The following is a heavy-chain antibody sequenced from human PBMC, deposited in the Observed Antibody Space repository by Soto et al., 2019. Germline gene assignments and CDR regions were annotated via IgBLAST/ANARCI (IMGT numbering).Heavy chain of an antibody. V-gene: IGHV4-59*12. J-gene: IGHJ2*01. Sequence: SETLSLTCTVSGVSISSYYWSWIRQPPGKGLEWIGYIYYSGSTNYNPSLKSRVTISVDTSKNQFSLKLSSVTAADTAVYYCAREIMPLTNDWYFDLWGRGTLVTVSS. CDR1: GVSISSYY. CDR2: IYYSGST. D-gene: IGHD2-8*01. CDR3: AREIMPLTNDWYFDL.